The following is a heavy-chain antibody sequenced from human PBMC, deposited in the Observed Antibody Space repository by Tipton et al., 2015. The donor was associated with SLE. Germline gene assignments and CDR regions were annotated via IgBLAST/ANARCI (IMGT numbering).Heavy chain of an antibody. D-gene: IGHD1-26*01. CDR2: IKKKTDGGTT. J-gene: IGHJ4*02. CDR3: TTPNTIVGSSGYYY. CDR1: EFTFSNAW. V-gene: IGHV3-15*01. Sequence: SLRLSCAASEFTFSNAWMNWVRQAPGKGLEWVGRIKKKTDGGTTDYAAPVKGRFSISRDDSKNMLYLQMNSLKTEDTAVYYCTTPNTIVGSSGYYYWGQGTLVTVSS.